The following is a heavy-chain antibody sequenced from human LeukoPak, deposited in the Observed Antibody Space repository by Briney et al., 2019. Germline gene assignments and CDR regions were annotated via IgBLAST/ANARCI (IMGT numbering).Heavy chain of an antibody. CDR1: GFTFTTSA. CDR2: IVVGSGNT. V-gene: IGHV1-58*01. J-gene: IGHJ3*02. CDR3: AAVPNANAWYWDDAFDI. Sequence: GTSVKVSCTASGFTFTTSAVQWVRQARGQRLEWIGRIVVGSGNTDHAQKFQGRLTITRDISTSTAYMELSSLASDDTAVYYRAAVPNANAWYWDDAFDIWGQGTMVTVSS. D-gene: IGHD2-8*02.